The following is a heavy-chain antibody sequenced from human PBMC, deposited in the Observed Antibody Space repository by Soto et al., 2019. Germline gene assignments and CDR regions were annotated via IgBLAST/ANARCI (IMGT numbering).Heavy chain of an antibody. CDR2: IKSKTDGGTT. V-gene: IGHV3-15*01. CDR1: GFTFSKAW. D-gene: IGHD3-16*01. Sequence: EVQLVESGGGLVKPGGSLRLSCAASGFTFSKAWMSWVRQAPGKGLEWVGRIKSKTDGGTTDYAAPVKGTFSISSDDSKTTENLQMNSLKTEDRAVYYCTTGQKFGGLGAVYFYYGLDVWGQGTTVTVSS. CDR3: TTGQKFGGLGAVYFYYGLDV. J-gene: IGHJ6*02.